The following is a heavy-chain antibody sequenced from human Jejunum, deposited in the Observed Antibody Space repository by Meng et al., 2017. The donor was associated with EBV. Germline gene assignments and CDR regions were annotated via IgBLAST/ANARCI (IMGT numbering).Heavy chain of an antibody. Sequence: QIQLVQPGAEVHKPXXSVKVSCQASGYTFTSYGITWVRQAPGQGLEWMGWISAYNGNTNYAQKFQGRVTMTTDSSTSTAYMEVRSLRSDDTAVYYCARTGYGDYSTTIYYFDYWGQGTLVTVSS. CDR1: GYTFTSYG. D-gene: IGHD4-17*01. V-gene: IGHV1-18*01. J-gene: IGHJ4*02. CDR2: ISAYNGNT. CDR3: ARTGYGDYSTTIYYFDY.